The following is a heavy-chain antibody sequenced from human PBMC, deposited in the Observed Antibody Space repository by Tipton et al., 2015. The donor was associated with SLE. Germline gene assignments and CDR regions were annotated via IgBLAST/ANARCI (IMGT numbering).Heavy chain of an antibody. V-gene: IGHV4-31*03. CDR1: GGSISSGGYY. J-gene: IGHJ5*02. D-gene: IGHD5-12*01. Sequence: TLSLTCTVSGGSISSGGYYWSWIRQHPGKGLEWIGYIYYSGSTYYNPSLKSRVTISVDTSKNQFSLKLSSMTAADTAVYYCARVATKKDWFDPWGQGTLVTVSS. CDR3: ARVATKKDWFDP. CDR2: IYYSGST.